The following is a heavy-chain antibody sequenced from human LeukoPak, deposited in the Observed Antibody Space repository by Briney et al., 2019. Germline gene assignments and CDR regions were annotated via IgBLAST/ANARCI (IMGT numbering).Heavy chain of an antibody. J-gene: IGHJ4*02. CDR1: GFTFSSYG. CDR2: VSGRDDST. D-gene: IGHD3-9*01. CDR3: AKWGDYDILTGYYDSDY. V-gene: IGHV3-23*01. Sequence: GGSLRLSCAASGFTFSSYGMSWVRQAPGKGLEWVSAVSGRDDSTYYADSVKGRFTISRDNSKNTLYLQMNSLRAEDTAVYYCAKWGDYDILTGYYDSDYWGQGTLVTVSS.